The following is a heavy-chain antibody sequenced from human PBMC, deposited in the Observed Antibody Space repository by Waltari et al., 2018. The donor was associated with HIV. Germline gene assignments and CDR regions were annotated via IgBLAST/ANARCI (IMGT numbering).Heavy chain of an antibody. CDR1: GFTFSSYE. CDR3: ASPLVGGRAFDI. D-gene: IGHD2-15*01. Sequence: EVQLVESGGGLVQPGGSLRLSCAASGFTFSSYEMNWVRQAPGKGLEWFSYISSSGSTIYYADSVKGRFTISRDNAKNSLYLQMNSLRAEDTAVYYCASPLVGGRAFDIWGQGTMVTVSS. J-gene: IGHJ3*02. V-gene: IGHV3-48*03. CDR2: ISSSGSTI.